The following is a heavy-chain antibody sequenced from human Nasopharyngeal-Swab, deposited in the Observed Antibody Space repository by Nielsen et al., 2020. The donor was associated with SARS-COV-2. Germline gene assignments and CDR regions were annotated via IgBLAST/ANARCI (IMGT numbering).Heavy chain of an antibody. J-gene: IGHJ4*02. CDR1: GFTFSTYA. CDR3: ARDAPAHYGAFY. Sequence: GESLKIPCAASGFTFSTYAMTWVRQAPGKGLEWVSTIDAGGGNTWYADSVKGRFTISRDNSKNTLYLQMDSLRGEDTAVYYCARDAPAHYGAFYWGRGTLVTVSS. V-gene: IGHV3-23*01. CDR2: IDAGGGNT. D-gene: IGHD4-17*01.